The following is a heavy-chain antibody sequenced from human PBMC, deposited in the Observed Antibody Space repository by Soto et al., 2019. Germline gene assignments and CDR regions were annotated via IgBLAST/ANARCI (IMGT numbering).Heavy chain of an antibody. CDR2: ISYDGSNT. J-gene: IGHJ4*02. CDR3: AKEGGLSGSYYISSSYYFDY. V-gene: IGHV3-30*18. CDR1: GFTFSSYS. D-gene: IGHD1-26*01. Sequence: GGSLRLSCATSGFTFSSYSMNWVRQAPGKGLEWVAIISYDGSNTYYADSVKGRFTISRDNSKNTLYLQMNSLRAEDTSVYYCAKEGGLSGSYYISSSYYFDYWGQGTLVTVSS.